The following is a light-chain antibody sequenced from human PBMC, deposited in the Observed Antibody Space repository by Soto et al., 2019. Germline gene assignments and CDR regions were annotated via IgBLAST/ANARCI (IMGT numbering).Light chain of an antibody. Sequence: SYELTQPSSVSVSPGQTARITCSGDVLAKKYARWFQQKPGQAPMVVIYKDSERPAGITERFSGSSSGTTVTLTISGAQVEDEADYYCYSATNNTLGVFGGGTKVTFL. CDR2: KDS. J-gene: IGLJ3*02. CDR1: VLAKKY. CDR3: YSATNNTLGV. V-gene: IGLV3-27*01.